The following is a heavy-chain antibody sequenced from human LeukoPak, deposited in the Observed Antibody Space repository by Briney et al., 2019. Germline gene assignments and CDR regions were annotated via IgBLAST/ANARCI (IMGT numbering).Heavy chain of an antibody. CDR1: GGSISSGGYY. D-gene: IGHD2-15*01. CDR2: IYYSGTT. V-gene: IGHV4-31*03. J-gene: IGHJ4*02. CDR3: ARGWAASPLDY. Sequence: PSQTLSLTCTVSGGSISSGGYYWSWIRQHPGKGLEWIGFIYYSGTTYYNPSLKSRVTISVDTSKNQYSLKLSSVTAADTAVYYCARGWAASPLDYWGQGTLVTVSS.